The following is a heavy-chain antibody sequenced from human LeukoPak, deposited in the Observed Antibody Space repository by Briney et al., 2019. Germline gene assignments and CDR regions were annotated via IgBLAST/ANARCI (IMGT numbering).Heavy chain of an antibody. V-gene: IGHV4-39*01. CDR1: GGSISSSSFY. CDR2: IYYSGTT. J-gene: IGHJ5*02. CDR3: ARAFTFPNWFDP. Sequence: SETLSLTCTVSGGSISSSSFYWAWIRRPPGKGLEWIGSIYYSGTTYYNPSVKSRVTMSVDTSKKQFSLQLSSVTAADTAVYYCARAFTFPNWFDPWGQGTLVTVSS. D-gene: IGHD2/OR15-2a*01.